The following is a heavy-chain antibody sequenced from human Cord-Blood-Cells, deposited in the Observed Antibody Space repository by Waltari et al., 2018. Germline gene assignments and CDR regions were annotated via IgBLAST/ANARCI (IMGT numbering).Heavy chain of an antibody. D-gene: IGHD5-12*01. CDR2: ISWNSGSI. J-gene: IGHJ4*02. V-gene: IGHV3-9*03. Sequence: EVQLVESGGGLVQPGRSLRLSCAASGFTFDDYALHWVRQAPGKGLEWVSGISWNSGSIGYADSVKGRFTISRDNAKNSLYLQMNSLRAEDMALYYCAKVSVATGYYFDYWGQGTLVTVSS. CDR1: GFTFDDYA. CDR3: AKVSVATGYYFDY.